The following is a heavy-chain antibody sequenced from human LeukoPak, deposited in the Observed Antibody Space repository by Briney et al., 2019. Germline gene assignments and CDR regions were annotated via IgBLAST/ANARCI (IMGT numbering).Heavy chain of an antibody. CDR3: ARLSGSFLDY. CDR2: IWYDGSKK. CDR1: GFTFSRDG. D-gene: IGHD1-26*01. V-gene: IGHV3-33*01. J-gene: IGHJ4*02. Sequence: GGSLRLSCAASGFTFSRDGMHWVRQAPGKGLEWVAVIWYDGSKKYYADFVKGRFTISRDNSKSTQYLQMNSPRAEDTAVYYCARLSGSFLDYWGQGTLVTVSS.